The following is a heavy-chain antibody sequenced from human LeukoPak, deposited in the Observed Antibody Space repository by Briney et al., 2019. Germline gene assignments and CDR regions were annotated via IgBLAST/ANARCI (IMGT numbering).Heavy chain of an antibody. D-gene: IGHD3-10*01. J-gene: IGHJ4*02. CDR3: ARRGGSGRSFDY. CDR2: IYYSGST. V-gene: IGHV4-61*08. CDR1: GASVSSGGYY. Sequence: SETLSLTCTVSGASVSSGGYYWSWIWQPPGKGLEWIGYIYYSGSTNYNPSLKSRVTISVDTSKNQFSLKVSSVTAADTAVYYCARRGGSGRSFDYWGQGTLVTVSS.